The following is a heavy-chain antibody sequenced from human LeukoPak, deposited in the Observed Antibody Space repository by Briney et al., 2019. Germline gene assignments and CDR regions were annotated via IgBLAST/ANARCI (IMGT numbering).Heavy chain of an antibody. J-gene: IGHJ4*02. V-gene: IGHV3-48*03. D-gene: IGHD6-19*01. CDR2: ISSSGSKI. CDR3: ARVFGGAVADY. Sequence: PGGSLRLSCAASGFTFSGYEMNWVRQAPGKGLEWVSYISSSGSKIYYADSVKGRFTISRDNAKNSLDLQMNSLRAEDTAVHYCARVFGGAVADYWGQGTLVTVSS. CDR1: GFTFSGYE.